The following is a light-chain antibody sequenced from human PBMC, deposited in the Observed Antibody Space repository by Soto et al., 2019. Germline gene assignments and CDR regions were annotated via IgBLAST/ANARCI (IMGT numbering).Light chain of an antibody. CDR3: QQCYSTPPWT. CDR1: QSISSY. J-gene: IGKJ3*01. Sequence: DTQMTQSPSSLSASVGDRVTITCRASQSISSYLNWYQQKPGKAPKLLIYAASSLQSGVPSRFSGSGSGTDFTLTISSLQPEDFATYYCQQCYSTPPWTFGPGTKVDIK. V-gene: IGKV1-39*01. CDR2: AAS.